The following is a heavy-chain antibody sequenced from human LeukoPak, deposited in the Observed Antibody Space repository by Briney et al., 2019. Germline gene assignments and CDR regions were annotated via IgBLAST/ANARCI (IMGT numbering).Heavy chain of an antibody. CDR1: GGSISSYY. CDR2: IHYTGST. D-gene: IGHD4-17*01. Sequence: SETLSLTCTVPGGSISSYYWSWIRQPPGKGLEWIGYIHYTGSTNYNPSLRSRVTISVDTSKNQFSLKLRSVTAADTAVYYCARDGKYGDYQDWYFDLWGRGTQVTVSS. CDR3: ARDGKYGDYQDWYFDL. V-gene: IGHV4-59*01. J-gene: IGHJ2*01.